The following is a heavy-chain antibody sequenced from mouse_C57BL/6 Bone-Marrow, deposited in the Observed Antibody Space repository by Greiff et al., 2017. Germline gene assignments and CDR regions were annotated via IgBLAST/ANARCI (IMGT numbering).Heavy chain of an antibody. J-gene: IGHJ1*03. CDR1: GYTFTSYG. CDR2: IYPRSGNT. V-gene: IGHV1-81*01. CDR3: ARSYYGSLWYFDV. Sequence: VQLQESGAELARPGASVKLSCKASGYTFTSYGISWVKQRTGQGLEWIGEIYPRSGNTYYNEKFKGKATLTADKSSSTAYMERRSLTSEDSAVYFCARSYYGSLWYFDVWDTGTTVTVSS. D-gene: IGHD1-1*01.